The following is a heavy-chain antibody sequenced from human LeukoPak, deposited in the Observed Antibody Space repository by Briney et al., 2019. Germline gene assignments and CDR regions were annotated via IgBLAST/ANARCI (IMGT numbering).Heavy chain of an antibody. CDR3: AKKYPSSMAPLDY. D-gene: IGHD2/OR15-2a*01. V-gene: IGHV1-69*13. CDR1: GGTFSSYA. Sequence: ASVKVSCKASGGTFSSYAISWVRQAPGQGLEWMGGIIPIFGTANYAQKFQGRVTITADESTSTAHMELSSLRSEDTAVYYCAKKYPSSMAPLDYWGQGTLVTVSS. J-gene: IGHJ4*02. CDR2: IIPIFGTA.